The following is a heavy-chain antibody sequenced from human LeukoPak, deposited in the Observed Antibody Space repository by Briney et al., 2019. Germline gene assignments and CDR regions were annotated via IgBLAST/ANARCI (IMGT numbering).Heavy chain of an antibody. CDR1: AFTFRSYA. CDR2: VSGSGGST. D-gene: IGHD5-18*01. V-gene: IGHV3-23*01. Sequence: PGGSLRLSCAASAFTFRSYAMIWVRQAPGKGLEWVSTVSGSGGSTYYADSVKGRFTISRDNYNNTLYLQMNSLRAEDTAVYYCAKGAASRGYTYVANWGQGTLVTVSS. J-gene: IGHJ4*02. CDR3: AKGAASRGYTYVAN.